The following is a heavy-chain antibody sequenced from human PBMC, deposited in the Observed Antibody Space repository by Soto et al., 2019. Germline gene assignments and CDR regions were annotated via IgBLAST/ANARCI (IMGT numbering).Heavy chain of an antibody. CDR2: LYWYDAR. J-gene: IGHJ4*02. CDR1: GFSFISSGEG. D-gene: IGHD3-9*01. Sequence: QITLKESGPTLLQPTQTLTLTCTFSGFSFISSGEGVGWIRQPPGKALEWLALLYWYDARRYNPSLENRLTITKDNDPSSRQVFLTMTDVDPADTATYYCAHRQRIISYFDLGYFDSWGQGAPVTVSS. CDR3: AHRQRIISYFDLGYFDS. V-gene: IGHV2-5*01.